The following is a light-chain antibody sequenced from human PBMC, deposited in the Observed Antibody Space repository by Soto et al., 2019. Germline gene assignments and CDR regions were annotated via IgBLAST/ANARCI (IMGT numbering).Light chain of an antibody. CDR3: QQRGNWPQT. V-gene: IGKV3-11*01. Sequence: EIVLTQSPATLSLSPGERATLSCRASQSVSSFLAWYQHKPGQAPRLLIYDASNRAPGIPDRFSGSGSGTDFTLTIRSLEPEDFAVYYCQQRGNWPQTFGQGTKVEIK. CDR1: QSVSSF. J-gene: IGKJ1*01. CDR2: DAS.